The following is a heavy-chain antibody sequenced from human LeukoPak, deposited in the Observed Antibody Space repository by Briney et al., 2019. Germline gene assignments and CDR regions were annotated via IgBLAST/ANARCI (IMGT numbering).Heavy chain of an antibody. V-gene: IGHV3-48*03. CDR1: GFPFSSYE. D-gene: IGHD4-17*01. Sequence: GGSLRLSCAGSGFPFSSYEMNWLRQAPGKGLEWVSHIDSSGITIYYGDSVKGRFTISRDNAKNSIYLQMDSLRVEDTAIYYCARDSVGDLLDYWGQGTPVTVSS. CDR2: IDSSGITI. J-gene: IGHJ4*02. CDR3: ARDSVGDLLDY.